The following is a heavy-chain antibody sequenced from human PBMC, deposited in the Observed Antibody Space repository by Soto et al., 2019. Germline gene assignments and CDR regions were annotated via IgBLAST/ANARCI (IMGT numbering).Heavy chain of an antibody. CDR2: IIPIFGTA. J-gene: IGHJ6*02. CDR3: AGGLGGVIKAYYHYRMEG. D-gene: IGHD3-3*01. V-gene: IGHV1-69*01. CDR1: GGTFSSYA. Sequence: QVQLVQSGAEVKKPGSSVKVSCKASGGTFSSYAISWVRQAPGQGLEWMGGIIPIFGTANYAQKFQGRVTITADESTRTALMELDSLRSEETAVYYWAGGLGGVIKAYYHYRMEGWGQGTTVTVSS.